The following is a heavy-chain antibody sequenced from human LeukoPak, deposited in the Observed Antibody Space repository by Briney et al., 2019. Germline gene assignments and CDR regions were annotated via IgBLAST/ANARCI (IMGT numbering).Heavy chain of an antibody. CDR1: GFTFSSYG. D-gene: IGHD1-26*01. J-gene: IGHJ6*02. CDR3: ARERYSGGLNGLGV. V-gene: IGHV3-33*08. Sequence: GRSLRLSCAASGFTFSSYGIHWVRQTPGKGLEWVALIWNDGSSKYYAESVKGRFTISRDNSKNTLYLQMNRLRGEDTAVYYCARERYSGGLNGLGVCGQGDTVTVSS. CDR2: IWNDGSSK.